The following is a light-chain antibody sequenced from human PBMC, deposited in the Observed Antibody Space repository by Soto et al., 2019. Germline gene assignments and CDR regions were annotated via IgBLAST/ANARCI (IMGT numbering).Light chain of an antibody. CDR1: QSVSSSY. V-gene: IGKV3-20*01. CDR3: QQYGDLIT. J-gene: IGKJ5*01. Sequence: EIVLTQSPGTLSLSPGERAALSCRASQSVSSSYLARYQQKRGQAPRLLIYGASSRATGVPDRFSGSGSGTDFTLTISRLEPEDFPVYYCQQYGDLITFGQGTRLQIK. CDR2: GAS.